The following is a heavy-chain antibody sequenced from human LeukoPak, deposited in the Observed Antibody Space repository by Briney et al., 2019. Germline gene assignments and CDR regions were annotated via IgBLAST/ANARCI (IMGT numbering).Heavy chain of an antibody. D-gene: IGHD6-19*01. J-gene: IGHJ4*02. CDR3: ARTPPNPGYSSGRD. CDR2: INPDGTTT. Sequence: GGSLRLSCAASGFPLSNYWMHWVRQTPGKGLVWVSRINPDGTTTSYADSVKGRFTISRDNSKNTLYLQMNSLRAEDTAVYYCARTPPNPGYSSGRDWGQGTLVTVSS. CDR1: GFPLSNYW. V-gene: IGHV3-74*01.